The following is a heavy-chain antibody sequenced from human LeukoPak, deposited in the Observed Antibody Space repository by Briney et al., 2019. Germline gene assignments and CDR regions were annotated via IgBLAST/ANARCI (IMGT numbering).Heavy chain of an antibody. CDR1: GFAFSSYA. V-gene: IGHV3-23*01. CDR3: ARNVDLDY. Sequence: PGGSLRLSCAASGFAFSSYAMGWVRQAPGKGLEWVSSISGSTSSTYYADSVKGRFTISRGNSKTTLYLQMNSLRAEDTAVYYCARNVDLDYWGQGTLVTVSS. D-gene: IGHD1-1*01. J-gene: IGHJ4*02. CDR2: ISGSTSST.